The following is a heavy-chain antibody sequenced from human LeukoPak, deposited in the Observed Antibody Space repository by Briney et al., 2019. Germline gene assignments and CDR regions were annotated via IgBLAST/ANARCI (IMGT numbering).Heavy chain of an antibody. Sequence: GASVTVSCKASGGTFSSYAISWVRQAPGQGLEWMGRIIPILGIANYAQKFQGRVTITADKSTSTAYMELSSLRSEDTAVYYCAREKLYYDILTGSIDYWGQGTLVTVSS. CDR1: GGTFSSYA. V-gene: IGHV1-69*04. CDR2: IIPILGIA. J-gene: IGHJ4*02. D-gene: IGHD3-9*01. CDR3: AREKLYYDILTGSIDY.